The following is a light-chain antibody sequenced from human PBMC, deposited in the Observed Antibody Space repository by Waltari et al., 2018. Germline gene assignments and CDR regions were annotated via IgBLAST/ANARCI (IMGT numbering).Light chain of an antibody. CDR1: QTVSRA. Sequence: EIELTPYPGPLALSPGERATLSCRASQTVSRALAWYQQKPDQAPRLLIYAASSRATGIPARFSGGGSGTDFSLTISRLEPEDFAVYYCQHYVTLPATFGQGTKVAF. CDR3: QHYVTLPAT. CDR2: AAS. V-gene: IGKV3-20*01. J-gene: IGKJ1*01.